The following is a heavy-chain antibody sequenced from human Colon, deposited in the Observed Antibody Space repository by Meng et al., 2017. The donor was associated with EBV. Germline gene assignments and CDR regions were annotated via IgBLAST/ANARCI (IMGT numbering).Heavy chain of an antibody. D-gene: IGHD3-22*01. J-gene: IGHJ5*02. V-gene: IGHV4-30-4*01. CDR1: GGPTMSGGYY. CDR3: ARSAMISAWFDP. Sequence: DSGLGLVTPAQTVSLTCAVSGGPTMSGGYYWIWIRQPPGKGLEWIGYIYYSGSTYYIPSLKSRVTISVDTAKNQCSLKLSSVTAADTAVYYCARSAMISAWFDPWGQGTLVTVSS. CDR2: IYYSGST.